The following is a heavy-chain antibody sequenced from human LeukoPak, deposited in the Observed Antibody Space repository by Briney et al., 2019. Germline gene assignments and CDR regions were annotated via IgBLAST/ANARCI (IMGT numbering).Heavy chain of an antibody. CDR2: INSDGSRT. J-gene: IGHJ4*02. V-gene: IGHV3-74*01. Sequence: PGGSLRLSCAASGFTFSNFWMHWVRQAPGKGLVWVSRINSDGSRTSNADSVKGRFTISRDNSMNTLFLQMNSLTAEDTAVYYCARGTDILPGIDYWGQGTLVTVSS. CDR3: ARGTDILPGIDY. D-gene: IGHD2-21*02. CDR1: GFTFSNFW.